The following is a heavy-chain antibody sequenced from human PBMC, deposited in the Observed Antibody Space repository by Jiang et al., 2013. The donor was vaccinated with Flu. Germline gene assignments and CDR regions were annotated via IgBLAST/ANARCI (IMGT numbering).Heavy chain of an antibody. V-gene: IGHV3-30-3*01. Sequence: QLLESGGGVVQSGRSLRLSCAASGFPFSYYAMHWVRQAPDKGLEWVAVISYDGTNEDYADSVKGRFTFSRDNAKNTLFLQMNSLRGEDTAVYYCARDPLAVPAGHYGMDVWGQGTTVTVSS. D-gene: IGHD2-2*01. CDR3: ARDPLAVPAGHYGMDV. J-gene: IGHJ6*02. CDR1: GFPFSYYA. CDR2: ISYDGTNE.